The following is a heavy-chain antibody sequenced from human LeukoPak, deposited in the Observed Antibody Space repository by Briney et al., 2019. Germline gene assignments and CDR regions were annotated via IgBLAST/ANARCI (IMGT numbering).Heavy chain of an antibody. CDR3: GRAYFDWLNWFDP. D-gene: IGHD3-9*01. Sequence: ASVKVSCKASGGTCSSYAISWVRQAPGQGLEWMGGIIPIFGTANYAQKFQGRVTITADESTSTAYMELSSLRSEDTAVYYCGRAYFDWLNWFDPWGQGTLVTVSS. CDR1: GGTCSSYA. V-gene: IGHV1-69*01. J-gene: IGHJ5*02. CDR2: IIPIFGTA.